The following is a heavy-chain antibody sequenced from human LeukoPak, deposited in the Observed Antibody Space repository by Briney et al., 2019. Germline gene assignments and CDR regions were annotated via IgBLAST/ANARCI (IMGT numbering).Heavy chain of an antibody. J-gene: IGHJ6*02. CDR3: ARESVVAGQGLYGMDV. D-gene: IGHD2-15*01. CDR1: GFTFSSYE. Sequence: GGSLRLSCAASGFTFSSYEMNWVRQAPGKGLEWVSYISSSGSTIYYADSVKGRFTISRDNAKNSLYLQMNSLRAGDTAVYYCARESVVAGQGLYGMDVWGQGTTVTVSS. V-gene: IGHV3-48*03. CDR2: ISSSGSTI.